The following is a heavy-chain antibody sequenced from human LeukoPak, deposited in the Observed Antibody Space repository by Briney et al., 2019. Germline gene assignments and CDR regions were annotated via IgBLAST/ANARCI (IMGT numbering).Heavy chain of an antibody. J-gene: IGHJ5*02. D-gene: IGHD1-26*01. CDR1: GYTFTGYY. CDR2: INPNSGGT. Sequence: GASVKVSCKASGYTFTGYYMHWVRQAPGQGLEWMGWINPNSGGTNYAQKFQGRVTMTRDTSISTAYMELSRLRSDDTAVYYCARDRSGIVGASNWFDPWGQGTLVTVSS. V-gene: IGHV1-2*02. CDR3: ARDRSGIVGASNWFDP.